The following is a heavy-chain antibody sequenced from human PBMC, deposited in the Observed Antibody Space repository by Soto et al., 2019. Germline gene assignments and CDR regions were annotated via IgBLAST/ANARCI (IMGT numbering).Heavy chain of an antibody. CDR3: GRVPLAGFYANGVDV. CDR2: TDTDGSRK. Sequence: EVQLVESGGGLVQPGGSLRLSCAASGFSFSTYWMYWVRQAPGKGLEWVANTDTDGSRKNYVDSVKGRFIISRDNAKNSLFLQLNSLRADDTAVYYCGRVPLAGFYANGVDVWGQGTTVIVSS. D-gene: IGHD4-17*01. V-gene: IGHV3-7*03. J-gene: IGHJ6*02. CDR1: GFSFSTYW.